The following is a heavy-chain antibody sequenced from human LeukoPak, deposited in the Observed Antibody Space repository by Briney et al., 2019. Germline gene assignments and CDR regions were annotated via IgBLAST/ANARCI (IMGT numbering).Heavy chain of an antibody. CDR2: IKQDGSQK. J-gene: IGHJ4*02. V-gene: IGHV3-7*01. D-gene: IGHD3-10*01. Sequence: GGSLRLSCEASGFTFSDHWMNWVRQAPGKGLEWVACIKQDGSQKDYVDSVKGRFTISRDNAKNSLYLQMSSLRAEDTAMYYCARDKGYGSDYWGPGVQVTVSS. CDR1: GFTFSDHW. CDR3: ARDKGYGSDY.